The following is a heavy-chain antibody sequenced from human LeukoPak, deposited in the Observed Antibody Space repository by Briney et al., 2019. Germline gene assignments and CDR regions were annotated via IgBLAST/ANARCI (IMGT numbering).Heavy chain of an antibody. V-gene: IGHV3-23*01. D-gene: IGHD5-24*01. J-gene: IGHJ3*02. CDR2: ISSSGDT. CDR1: GFTFTNYA. Sequence: GGSLRLSCAASGFTFTNYAMSWVRQAPGKGLEWLSAISSSGDTYYADSVRGRFTISRDNSKNTLYLQMNSLRAEDTAVYYCAKDRENGYSKKEAGAFDIWGQGTMVTVSS. CDR3: AKDRENGYSKKEAGAFDI.